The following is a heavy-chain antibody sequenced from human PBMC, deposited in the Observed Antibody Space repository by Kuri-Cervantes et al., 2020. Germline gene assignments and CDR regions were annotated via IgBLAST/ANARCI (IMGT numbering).Heavy chain of an antibody. Sequence: GGSLRLSCAASGFTFSSYDMHWVRQATGKGLEWVSAIGTAGDTYYPGSVKGRFTSSRDNSNNILYLQMNSVTEEDTALYYCGRKDGYNCVDYWGQGTLVTVSS. CDR3: GRKDGYNCVDY. CDR2: IGTAGDT. V-gene: IGHV3-13*01. J-gene: IGHJ4*02. CDR1: GFTFSSYD. D-gene: IGHD5-24*01.